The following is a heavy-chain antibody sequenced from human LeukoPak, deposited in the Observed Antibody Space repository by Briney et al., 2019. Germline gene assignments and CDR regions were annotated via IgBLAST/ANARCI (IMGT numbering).Heavy chain of an antibody. V-gene: IGHV3-49*04. D-gene: IGHD3-3*01. CDR3: TRATPYDFWSGYLDY. J-gene: IGHJ4*02. CDR2: IRSKAYGGTT. CDR1: GFTFGDYA. Sequence: GGSLRLSCTASGFTFGDYAMSWVRQAPGKGLEWVGFIRSKAYGGTTEYAASVKGRFTISRDDSKSIAYLQMNSLKTEDTAVYYCTRATPYDFWSGYLDYWGQGTLVTVSS.